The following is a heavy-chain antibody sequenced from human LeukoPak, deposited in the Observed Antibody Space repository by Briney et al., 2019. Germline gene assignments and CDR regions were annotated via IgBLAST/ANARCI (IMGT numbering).Heavy chain of an antibody. CDR1: GYTFTSYG. V-gene: IGHV1-18*01. J-gene: IGHJ4*02. CDR2: ISAYNGNT. Sequence: ASVKVSCKASGYTFTSYGISWARQAPGQGLEWMGWISAYNGNTNYAQKLQGRVTMTTDTSTSTAYMELRSLRSVDTAVYYCARVRVATNIGDYWGQGTLVTVSS. CDR3: ARVRVATNIGDY. D-gene: IGHD5-12*01.